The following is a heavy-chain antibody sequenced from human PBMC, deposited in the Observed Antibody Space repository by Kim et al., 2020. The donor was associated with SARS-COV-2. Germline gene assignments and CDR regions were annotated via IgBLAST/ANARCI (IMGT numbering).Heavy chain of an antibody. CDR1: GYTFTSYD. J-gene: IGHJ6*02. CDR2: MNPNSGNT. D-gene: IGHD5-12*01. CDR3: AREWERETWIWVDV. V-gene: IGHV1-8*01. Sequence: ASVKVSCKASGYTFTSYDINWVRQATGQGLEWMGWMNPNSGNTGYAQKFQGRVTMTRNTSISTAYMELSSLRSEDTAVYYCAREWERETWIWVDVWGQGTTVTVSS.